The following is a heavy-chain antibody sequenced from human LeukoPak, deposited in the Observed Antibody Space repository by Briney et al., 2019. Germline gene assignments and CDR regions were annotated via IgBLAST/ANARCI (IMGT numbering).Heavy chain of an antibody. CDR1: GFTLSSYA. D-gene: IGHD3-10*01. V-gene: IGHV3-23*01. CDR3: AKWFYGSRSYYFES. J-gene: IGHJ4*02. Sequence: GGSLRLSCAASGFTLSSYAMSWVRQAPGEGLEWVSAISGSGATTYFADSVKGRFTISRDNSKDTLYLRMNNLRAEDTAVYYCAKWFYGSRSYYFESWGQGTLVTVSS. CDR2: ISGSGATT.